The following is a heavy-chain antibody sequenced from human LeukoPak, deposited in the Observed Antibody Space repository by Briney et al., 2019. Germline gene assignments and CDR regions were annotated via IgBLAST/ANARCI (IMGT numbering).Heavy chain of an antibody. V-gene: IGHV3-21*01. CDR3: ARGPSQYYDILTGYPDWYFDL. Sequence: GGSLRLSCATSGFTFDDYAMHWVRQAPGKGLEWVSSISSSSSYIYYADSVKGRFTISRDNAKNSLYLQMNSLRAEDTAVYYCARGPSQYYDILTGYPDWYFDLWGRGTLVTVSS. CDR1: GFTFDDYA. D-gene: IGHD3-9*01. CDR2: ISSSSSYI. J-gene: IGHJ2*01.